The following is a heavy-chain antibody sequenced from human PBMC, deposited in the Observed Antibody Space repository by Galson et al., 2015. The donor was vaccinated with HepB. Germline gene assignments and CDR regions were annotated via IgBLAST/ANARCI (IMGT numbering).Heavy chain of an antibody. CDR3: AKHVLPYTSGWYGYFDY. V-gene: IGHV5-10-1*01. J-gene: IGHJ4*02. Sequence: QSGAEVKKPGESLKISCKVSGDSFSNYWIGWVRQMPGKGLEWMGRIDPRDSYTNYSPSIQGHVTISVDKSLSTAYLQWSSLKASDTAMYFCAKHVLPYTSGWYGYFDYWGQGTLVTVSS. CDR1: GDSFSNYW. CDR2: IDPRDSYT. D-gene: IGHD6-19*01.